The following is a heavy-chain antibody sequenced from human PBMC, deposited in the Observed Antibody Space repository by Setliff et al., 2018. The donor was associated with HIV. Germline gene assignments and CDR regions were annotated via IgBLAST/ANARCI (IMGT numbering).Heavy chain of an antibody. Sequence: GGSLRLSCAASGFTVSSNYMSWVRQAPGKGLEWVSSISSSSYIYYADSVKGRFTISRDNAKISLFLQMDSLRAEDTAVYYCARESKGAMALEIFDYWGQGTLVTAPQ. D-gene: IGHD1-26*01. CDR2: ISSSSYI. J-gene: IGHJ4*02. CDR1: GFTVSSNY. V-gene: IGHV3-21*01. CDR3: ARESKGAMALEIFDY.